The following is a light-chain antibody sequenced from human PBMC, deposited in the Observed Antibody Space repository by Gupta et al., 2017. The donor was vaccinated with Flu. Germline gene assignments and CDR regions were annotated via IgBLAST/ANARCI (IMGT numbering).Light chain of an antibody. CDR2: RNN. CDR1: SSNIGSNC. CDR3: AAWDDSLSGV. Sequence: SLLPPPPSPCATPRPRVTISCSGSSSNIGSNCVYWYQQLPGTAPKLLIYRNNQRPSGVPDRFSGSKSGTSASLAISGLRSEDEADYYCAAWDDSLSGVFGGGTKLTVL. J-gene: IGLJ3*02. V-gene: IGLV1-47*01.